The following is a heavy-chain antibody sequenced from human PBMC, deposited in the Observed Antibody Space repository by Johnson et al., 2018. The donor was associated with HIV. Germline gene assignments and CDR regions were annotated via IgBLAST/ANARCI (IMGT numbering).Heavy chain of an antibody. V-gene: IGHV3-30*04. Sequence: QVQLVESGGGVVQAGRSLRLSCAASGFTFSSYAMHWVRQAPGKGLEWVAVISYDGSNKYYTDSVKGRFTISRDNSKNTLYLQMNILRAEDTAVYYCARGPVFDIWGQGTMVTVSS. CDR3: ARGPVFDI. J-gene: IGHJ3*02. CDR2: ISYDGSNK. CDR1: GFTFSSYA.